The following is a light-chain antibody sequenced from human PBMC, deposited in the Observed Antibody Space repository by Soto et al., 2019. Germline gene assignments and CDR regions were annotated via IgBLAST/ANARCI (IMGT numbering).Light chain of an antibody. J-gene: IGKJ4*01. CDR2: DAS. CDR3: QKCQSSPFT. V-gene: IGKV1-5*01. CDR1: QSIIRL. Sequence: IQVTQSPSTLPATAGDRVTITCRASQSIIRLLAWYQHKPGKAPKLLIYDASNLESGVPSRFSGSGSGTDFTLTISSLQPEDIATYYCQKCQSSPFTFGGGTKVDIK.